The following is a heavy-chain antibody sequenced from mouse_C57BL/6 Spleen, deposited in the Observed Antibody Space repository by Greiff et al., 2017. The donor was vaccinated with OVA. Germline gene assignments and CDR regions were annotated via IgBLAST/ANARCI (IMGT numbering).Heavy chain of an antibody. V-gene: IGHV1-18*01. CDR1: GYTFTDYN. Sequence: VQLKESGPELVKPGASVTIPCKASGYTFTDYNMDWVKQSHGKSLEWIGDINPNNGGTIYNQKFKGKATLTVDKSSSTAYMELRSLTSEDTAVYYCARGGRYSNYYYAMDYWGQGTSVTVSS. J-gene: IGHJ4*01. CDR3: ARGGRYSNYYYAMDY. D-gene: IGHD2-5*01. CDR2: INPNNGGT.